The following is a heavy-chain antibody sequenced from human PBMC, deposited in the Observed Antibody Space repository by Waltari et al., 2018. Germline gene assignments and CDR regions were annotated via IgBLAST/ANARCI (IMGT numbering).Heavy chain of an antibody. CDR1: GGSISSSSYY. V-gene: IGHV4-39*07. CDR3: ARDRPRIYYYDSSGQVHFDY. D-gene: IGHD3-22*01. Sequence: QLQLQESGPGLVKPSETLSLTCTVSGGSISSSSYYWGWIRQPPGKGLEWIGSIYYSGSTYYNPSLKSRVTISVDTSKNQFSLKLSSVTAADTAVYYCARDRPRIYYYDSSGQVHFDYWGQGTLVTVSS. J-gene: IGHJ4*02. CDR2: IYYSGST.